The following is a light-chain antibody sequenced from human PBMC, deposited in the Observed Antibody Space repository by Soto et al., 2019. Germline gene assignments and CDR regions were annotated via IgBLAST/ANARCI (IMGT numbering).Light chain of an antibody. CDR2: DAS. Sequence: EIVMTQSPATLSVSPGERATPSCRASQGVSSKLAWFQQKPGQSPRLLIFDASTRATGIPARFSGSGSGTDFTLTISSLQSEDFAVYYCQQYNNWPQTFGQGTKVEIK. J-gene: IGKJ2*01. CDR3: QQYNNWPQT. CDR1: QGVSSK. V-gene: IGKV3-15*01.